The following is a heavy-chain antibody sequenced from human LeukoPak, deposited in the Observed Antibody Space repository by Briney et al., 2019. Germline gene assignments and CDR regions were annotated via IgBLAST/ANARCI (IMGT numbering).Heavy chain of an antibody. D-gene: IGHD4-17*01. CDR2: IKQDGNEK. J-gene: IGHJ1*01. CDR1: GFTFSSYG. V-gene: IGHV3-7*03. CDR3: AKEIYGDSTGARFQH. Sequence: PGGSLRLSCAASGFTFSSYGMSWVRQAPGKGLEWVANIKQDGNEKYYVDSVKGRFTISRDNAKNSLYLQMNSLRAEDTAVYYCAKEIYGDSTGARFQHWGQGTLLTVSS.